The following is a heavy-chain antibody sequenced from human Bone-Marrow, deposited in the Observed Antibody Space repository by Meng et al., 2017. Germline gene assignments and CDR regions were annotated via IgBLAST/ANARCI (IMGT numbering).Heavy chain of an antibody. V-gene: IGHV4-34*01. CDR1: GGSFSGYY. J-gene: IGHJ5*02. CDR3: ARVGVVVITPNWFDP. Sequence: QAEHWGASLVDPSGTLSLTCPVSGGSFSGYYWSWIRQPPGKGLEWIGEINHSGSTNYNPSLKSRVTISVDTSKNQFSLKLSSVTAADTAVYYCARVGVVVITPNWFDPWGQGTLVTVSS. D-gene: IGHD3-22*01. CDR2: INHSGST.